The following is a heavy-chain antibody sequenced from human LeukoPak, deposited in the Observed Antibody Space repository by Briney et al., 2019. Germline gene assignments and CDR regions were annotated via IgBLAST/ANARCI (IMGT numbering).Heavy chain of an antibody. J-gene: IGHJ5*02. Sequence: PSETLSLTCNVSGGSMNGYYWSWIRQPPGKGLQWIGYICSSGSTNYNPSLQSRVTISVDTSKNQFSLKLSSVTAADTAVYYCAKERYSSPFWWFDPWGQGTLVTVSS. CDR3: AKERYSSPFWWFDP. V-gene: IGHV4-4*08. D-gene: IGHD6-6*01. CDR2: ICSSGST. CDR1: GGSMNGYY.